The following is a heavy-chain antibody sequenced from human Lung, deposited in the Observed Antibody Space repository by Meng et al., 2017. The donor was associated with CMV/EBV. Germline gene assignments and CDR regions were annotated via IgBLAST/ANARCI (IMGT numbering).Heavy chain of an antibody. CDR2: ININTGNP. CDR1: RYTFTSSS. Sequence: QGQVGQAWLEFKKPGDSVKVSCQAARYTFTSSSMNWVRHAPGQGLEWMGWININTGNPTYAQGFTGRFVFSLDTSVSTAYLQIDSLKADDTAVYYCARGNGWRFDYWGQGTLVTVSS. V-gene: IGHV7-4-1*01. D-gene: IGHD6-19*01. CDR3: ARGNGWRFDY. J-gene: IGHJ4*02.